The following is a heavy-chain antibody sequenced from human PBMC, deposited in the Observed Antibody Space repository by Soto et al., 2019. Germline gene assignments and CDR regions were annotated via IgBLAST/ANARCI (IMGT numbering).Heavy chain of an antibody. CDR3: ARKEYGDVLDV. V-gene: IGHV4-34*01. J-gene: IGHJ6*02. CDR1: GGSFSGYY. D-gene: IGHD4-17*01. Sequence: PSETLSLTCAVYGGSFSGYYWSWIRQPPGKGLEWIGEINHSGSTNYNPSLKSRVTISVDTSKNQFSLKLSSVTAADTAVYYCARKEYGDVLDVWGQGTTVSVSS. CDR2: INHSGST.